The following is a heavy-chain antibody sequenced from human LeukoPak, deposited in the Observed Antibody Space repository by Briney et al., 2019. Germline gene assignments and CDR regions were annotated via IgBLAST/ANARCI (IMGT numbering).Heavy chain of an antibody. CDR3: ARGGERITIFGVVITHNDY. V-gene: IGHV1-18*01. CDR1: GYTFTSYG. J-gene: IGHJ4*02. D-gene: IGHD3-3*01. CDR2: ISAYNGNT. Sequence: ASVKVSCKASGYTFTSYGISWVRQAPGQGLEWMGCISAYNGNTNYAQKLQGRVTMTTDTSTSTAYMELRSLRSDDTAVYCCARGGERITIFGVVITHNDYWGQGTLVTVSS.